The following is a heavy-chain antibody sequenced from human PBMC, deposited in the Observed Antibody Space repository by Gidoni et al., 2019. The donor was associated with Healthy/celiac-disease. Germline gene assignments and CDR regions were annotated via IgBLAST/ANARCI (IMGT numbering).Heavy chain of an antibody. Sequence: QVQLVQSGAAVKKPGSSVKVSCKASGGTFSSYAISWVRQAPGQGLEWMGGIIPIFGTANYTQKFQGRVTITADESTSTAYMELSSLRSEDTAVYYCARSSACSGGSCYLAAFDIWGQGTMVTVSS. D-gene: IGHD2-15*01. J-gene: IGHJ3*02. CDR1: GGTFSSYA. CDR2: IIPIFGTA. CDR3: ARSSACSGGSCYLAAFDI. V-gene: IGHV1-69*01.